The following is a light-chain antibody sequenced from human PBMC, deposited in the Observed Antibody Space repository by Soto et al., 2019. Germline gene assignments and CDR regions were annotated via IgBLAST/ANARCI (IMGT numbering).Light chain of an antibody. CDR3: QHYNSYSEA. CDR1: QNIRDS. J-gene: IGKJ1*01. Sequence: DIQMTQSPSSLSASVGDRVSITCRASQNIRDSLNWYQQKPGKAPDLLIHTASSLHSGVPSRFSGSGAGTDFTLTISGLQREDFATYYCQHYNSYSEAFGQGTKVDI. CDR2: TAS. V-gene: IGKV1-39*01.